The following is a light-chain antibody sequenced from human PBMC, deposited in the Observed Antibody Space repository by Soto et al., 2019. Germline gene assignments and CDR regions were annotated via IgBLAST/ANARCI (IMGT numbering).Light chain of an antibody. CDR1: SSDVGSYNL. J-gene: IGLJ1*01. CDR2: EGS. Sequence: QSALTQPASVSGSPGQSITISCTGTSSDVGSYNLVSWYQQHPGKAPKLMIYEGSKRPSGVSNRFSGSKFGNTASLTISGLQAEDEADYYCCSYAGSSTFEVFGTGTKVTVL. CDR3: CSYAGSSTFEV. V-gene: IGLV2-23*03.